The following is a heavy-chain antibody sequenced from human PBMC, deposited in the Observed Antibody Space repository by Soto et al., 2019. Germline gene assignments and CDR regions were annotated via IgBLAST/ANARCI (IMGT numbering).Heavy chain of an antibody. D-gene: IGHD3-3*01. CDR2: ISGSGGST. Sequence: GGSLRLSCAASGFTFSSYAMSWVRQAPGKGLEWVSAISGSGGSTYYADSVKGRFTISRDNSKNTLYLQMNSLRAEDTAVYYCANIWSGTPPQYYYYYYGMDVWGQGTTVTVSS. CDR3: ANIWSGTPPQYYYYYYGMDV. V-gene: IGHV3-23*01. J-gene: IGHJ6*02. CDR1: GFTFSSYA.